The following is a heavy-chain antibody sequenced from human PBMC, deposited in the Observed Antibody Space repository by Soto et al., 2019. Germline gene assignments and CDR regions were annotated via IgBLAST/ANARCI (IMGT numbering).Heavy chain of an antibody. CDR3: ASSSSSFNFDY. Sequence: GGSLRLSCAASGFTFSSYSMNWVRQAPGKGLEWVSYISSSSSTIYYADSVKGRFTISRDNAKNSLYLQMNSLRAEDTAVYYCASSSSSFNFDYWGQGTLVTVSS. V-gene: IGHV3-48*01. J-gene: IGHJ4*02. CDR1: GFTFSSYS. CDR2: ISSSSSTI. D-gene: IGHD6-6*01.